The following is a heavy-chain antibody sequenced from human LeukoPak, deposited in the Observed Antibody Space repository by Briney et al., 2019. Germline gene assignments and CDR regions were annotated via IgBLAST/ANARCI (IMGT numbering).Heavy chain of an antibody. CDR3: ARGSSPLGPHDAFDI. J-gene: IGHJ3*02. Sequence: ASVKVSCKASGYTFTGYYMHWVRQAPGQGLEWMGRINPNSGGTNYAQKFQGRVTMTRDTSISTACMELSRLRSDDTAVYYCARGSSPLGPHDAFDIWGQGTMVTVSS. CDR1: GYTFTGYY. CDR2: INPNSGGT. V-gene: IGHV1-2*06. D-gene: IGHD6-19*01.